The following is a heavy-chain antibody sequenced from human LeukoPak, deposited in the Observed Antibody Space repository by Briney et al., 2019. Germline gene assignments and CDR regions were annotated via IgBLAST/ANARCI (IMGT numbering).Heavy chain of an antibody. CDR1: GYTFTGYD. CDR3: ARALSGCVLCFDY. V-gene: IGHV1-8*01. D-gene: IGHD6-19*01. J-gene: IGHJ4*02. CDR2: MDPNSGNT. Sequence: GASVKVSCKASGYTFTGYDINWLRQATGQGLEWMGWMDPNSGNTGYAQKFQGRVTMTRDTSISTAYMELNSLRSEDTAVYYCARALSGCVLCFDYWGQGTLVTVSS.